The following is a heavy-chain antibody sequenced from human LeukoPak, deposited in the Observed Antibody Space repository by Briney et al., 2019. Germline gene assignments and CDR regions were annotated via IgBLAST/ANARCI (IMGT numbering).Heavy chain of an antibody. CDR1: GGSISNTNW. CDR2: ISLTGLT. Sequence: PSETLSLTCGVSGGSISNTNWWSWVRQPPGQGLEWIGEISLTGLTHYNPSLESRVAVSLDKSKNQLSLNLTSVTAADTAVYYCSRENGAFSPFGYWGQGTLVTVLS. J-gene: IGHJ4*02. D-gene: IGHD2-8*01. V-gene: IGHV4-4*02. CDR3: SRENGAFSPFGY.